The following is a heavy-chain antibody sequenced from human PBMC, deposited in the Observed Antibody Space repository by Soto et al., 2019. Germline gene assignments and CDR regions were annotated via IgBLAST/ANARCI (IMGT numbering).Heavy chain of an antibody. CDR1: GFTFSTFT. CDR3: TRDGVPL. Sequence: PGGSLRLSCAASGFTFSTFTLNWVRQAPGKGLEWVSSINTNGDSTYYEDSVRGRFTISRDNARASLYPQVDSLRVDDTAVYYCTRDGVPLWGQGTMVTVSS. V-gene: IGHV3-21*01. J-gene: IGHJ3*01. D-gene: IGHD3-3*01. CDR2: INTNGDST.